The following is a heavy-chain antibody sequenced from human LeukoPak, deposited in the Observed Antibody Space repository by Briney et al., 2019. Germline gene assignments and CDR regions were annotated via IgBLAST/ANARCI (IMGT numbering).Heavy chain of an antibody. V-gene: IGHV4-30-2*01. J-gene: IGHJ5*02. CDR1: GGSISSGGYS. D-gene: IGHD3-16*01. CDR2: IYHSGSP. CDR3: ARGFGDP. Sequence: SETLSLTCAVSGGSISSGGYSWSWIRQPPGKGLEWIGYIYHSGSPYYNPSLKSRVTISVDRSKNQFSLKLSSVTAADTAVYYCARGFGDPWGQGTLVTVSS.